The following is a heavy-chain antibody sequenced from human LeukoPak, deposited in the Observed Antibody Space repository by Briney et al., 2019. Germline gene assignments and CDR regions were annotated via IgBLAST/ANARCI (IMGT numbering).Heavy chain of an antibody. D-gene: IGHD6-19*01. V-gene: IGHV1-69*13. Sequence: ASVKVSCKASGGTFSSYAISWVRQAPGQGLEWMGGIIPIFGTANYAQKFQGRVTITADESTSTAYMELSSLRSEDMAVYYCARGYSSGWSHFDYWGQGTLVTVSS. J-gene: IGHJ4*02. CDR3: ARGYSSGWSHFDY. CDR2: IIPIFGTA. CDR1: GGTFSSYA.